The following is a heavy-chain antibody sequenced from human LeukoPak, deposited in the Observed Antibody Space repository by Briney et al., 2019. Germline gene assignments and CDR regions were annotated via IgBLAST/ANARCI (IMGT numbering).Heavy chain of an antibody. CDR3: GRDRDSSGCDY. Sequence: GGSLRLSCAASGFTFSSYGMYWVRQAPGKGLEWVAVISYDGSKTYYADSVKGRFTISRDNSKNTLYLEMNSVRGEDTAVYYCGRDRDSSGCDYWGQGTLVTVSS. CDR2: ISYDGSKT. D-gene: IGHD3-22*01. J-gene: IGHJ4*02. CDR1: GFTFSSYG. V-gene: IGHV3-30*03.